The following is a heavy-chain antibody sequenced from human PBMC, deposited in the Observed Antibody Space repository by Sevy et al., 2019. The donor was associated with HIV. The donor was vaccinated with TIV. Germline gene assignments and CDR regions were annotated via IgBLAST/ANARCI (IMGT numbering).Heavy chain of an antibody. CDR1: GGSVTSDSYY. Sequence: SETRSLTCTVSGGSVTSDSYYWTWIRQPPGKGLECLGYMFDTGSTNYNPSLMSRVTISVDTSKNQFSLKLSSVTAADTAVYYCARMGGLTDYGMDVWGQGTTVTVSS. D-gene: IGHD1-26*01. CDR3: ARMGGLTDYGMDV. J-gene: IGHJ6*02. V-gene: IGHV4-61*01. CDR2: MFDTGST.